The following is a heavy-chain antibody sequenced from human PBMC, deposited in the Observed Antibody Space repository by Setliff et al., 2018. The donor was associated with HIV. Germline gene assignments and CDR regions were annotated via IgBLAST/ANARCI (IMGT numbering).Heavy chain of an antibody. CDR3: ARDRIDIISDEPRDAFDI. J-gene: IGHJ3*02. V-gene: IGHV3-21*01. Sequence: PGGSLRLSCTASGFSFSAYYMGWVRQAPGKGLEWVSSISSRSTYIYYAESVKGRFTISRDNAKNSLYLQMNSLRAEDTAVYYCARDRIDIISDEPRDAFDIWGQGTMVTVSS. CDR1: GFSFSAYY. D-gene: IGHD2-15*01. CDR2: ISSRSTYI.